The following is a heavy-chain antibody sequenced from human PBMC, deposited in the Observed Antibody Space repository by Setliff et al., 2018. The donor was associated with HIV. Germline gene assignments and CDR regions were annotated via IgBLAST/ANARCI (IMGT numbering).Heavy chain of an antibody. V-gene: IGHV4-59*01. CDR2: ISYTGST. Sequence: SETLSLTCSISGGSISNYYWVWIRQSPGKGLEWIGYISYTGSTNYNPSLKSRVTISVDTSKNQFSLKLSSVTAADTAVYYCAGGLHYGLGKFGYWGQGTLVTVSS. J-gene: IGHJ4*02. CDR3: AGGLHYGLGKFGY. CDR1: GGSISNYY. D-gene: IGHD3-10*01.